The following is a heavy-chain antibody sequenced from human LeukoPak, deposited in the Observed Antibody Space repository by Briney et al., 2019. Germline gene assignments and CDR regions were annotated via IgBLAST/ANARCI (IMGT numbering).Heavy chain of an antibody. CDR1: GYTFTTYG. CDR3: ARTSHESVLYWSDP. CDR2: ISGYNGNT. V-gene: IGHV1-18*01. D-gene: IGHD3-16*01. Sequence: ASVKVSCEASGYTFTTYGIGWVRQAPGQGLEWMGWISGYNGNTNYAQKFQGRVTMTTDTSTSTAYMELRSLRSDDTAVYYCARTSHESVLYWSDPWGQGTLSTSPQ. J-gene: IGHJ5*02.